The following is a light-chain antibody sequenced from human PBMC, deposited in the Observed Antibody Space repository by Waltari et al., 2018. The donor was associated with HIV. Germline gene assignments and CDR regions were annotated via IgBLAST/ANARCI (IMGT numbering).Light chain of an antibody. CDR1: QTISNS. J-gene: IGKJ4*01. CDR3: QQSYGTPLT. Sequence: DIRMTPSPSPLSASIGDRVTITCRASQTISNSLNWYQQTPGQAPKLLIYTASRLQSGVPSRFSGSSSGTDFTLTISSLQPDDFATYYCQQSYGTPLTFGGGTRVELK. CDR2: TAS. V-gene: IGKV1-39*01.